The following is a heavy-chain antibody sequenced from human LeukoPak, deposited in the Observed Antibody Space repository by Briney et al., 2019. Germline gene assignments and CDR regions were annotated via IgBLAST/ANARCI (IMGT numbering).Heavy chain of an antibody. Sequence: SETLSLTCTVSGGSISSGDYYWSWIRQPPGKGLEWIAYMYYSGSTYYNPSLKSRVTMSADTSKNQLSLKLSSVTAADTAVYYCARPYYYDSRIDPWGQGNLVTVCS. CDR2: MYYSGST. CDR3: ARPYYYDSRIDP. CDR1: GGSISSGDYY. D-gene: IGHD3-22*01. V-gene: IGHV4-30-4*01. J-gene: IGHJ5*02.